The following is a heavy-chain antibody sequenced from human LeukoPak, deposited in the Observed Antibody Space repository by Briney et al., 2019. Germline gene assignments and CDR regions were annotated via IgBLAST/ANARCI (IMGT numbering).Heavy chain of an antibody. J-gene: IGHJ4*02. CDR1: GFSLNTRGVG. D-gene: IGHD3-22*01. V-gene: IGHV2-5*02. CDR3: AHRKNYYDSSVFDN. CDR2: IYWDDDR. Sequence: SGPTLVNPTQTLTLTCTFSGFSLNTRGVGVGWIRQPPGRALEWLALIYWDDDRRYSPSLKTRLTIPQDTSKNQVVLTMTNMDPVDTATYFCAHRKNYYDSSVFDNWGQGTLVTVSS.